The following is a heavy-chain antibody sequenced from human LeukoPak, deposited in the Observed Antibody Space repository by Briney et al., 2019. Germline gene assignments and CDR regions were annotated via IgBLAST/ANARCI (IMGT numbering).Heavy chain of an antibody. CDR1: GYRFTSYW. V-gene: IGHV5-51*01. Sequence: GESLKISCKGSGYRFTSYWIGWVRQTPGKGLERVGIIYPGDSDTRYSPSFQGQVTISADKSISTAYMQWSSLKASDTAMYYCARRDYGGKHFDYWGQGTLVTVSS. D-gene: IGHD4-23*01. CDR2: IYPGDSDT. CDR3: ARRDYGGKHFDY. J-gene: IGHJ4*02.